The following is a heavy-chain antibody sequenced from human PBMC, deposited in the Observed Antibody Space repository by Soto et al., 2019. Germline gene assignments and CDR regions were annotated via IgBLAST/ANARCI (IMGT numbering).Heavy chain of an antibody. CDR2: ISSNGGST. J-gene: IGHJ4*02. CDR3: ARGPGYYFDF. Sequence: EVKLVESRGGLVQPGGSLRLSCAASGFTFSSYAMHWVRQAPGKGLEYVSAISSNGGSTYYANSVKGRFTISRDNSKNTLYLQMGSLRAEDMAVYYCARGPGYYFDFWGQGTLVTVSS. V-gene: IGHV3-64*01. CDR1: GFTFSSYA.